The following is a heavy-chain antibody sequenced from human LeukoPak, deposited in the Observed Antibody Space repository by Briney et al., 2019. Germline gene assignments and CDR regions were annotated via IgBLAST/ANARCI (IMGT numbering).Heavy chain of an antibody. CDR3: ARDQTYYDSSGYSLYAFDI. D-gene: IGHD3-22*01. V-gene: IGHV4-4*07. CDR2: IYTSGST. CDR1: GGSISSYY. J-gene: IGHJ3*02. Sequence: SETLSLTCTVSGGSISSYYGGWVRQPAGEGVGWVGRIYTSGSTNYNPSLKSRITMSVDTSKNQFSLKLSSVAAADTAVYYCARDQTYYDSSGYSLYAFDIWGQGTMVTVSS.